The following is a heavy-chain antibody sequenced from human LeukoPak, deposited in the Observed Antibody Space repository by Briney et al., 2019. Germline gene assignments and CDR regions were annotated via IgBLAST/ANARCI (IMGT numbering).Heavy chain of an antibody. V-gene: IGHV4-34*01. D-gene: IGHD3-10*01. Sequence: PSETLSLTCAVYGGSFSGYYWSWIRQPPGKGLEWIGEINHSGSTNYNPSLKNRVTVSVDTSKNQFSLKLSSVTAADTAVYYCASSMVRGVRNPNWFDPWGQGTLVTVSS. CDR2: INHSGST. CDR3: ASSMVRGVRNPNWFDP. J-gene: IGHJ5*02. CDR1: GGSFSGYY.